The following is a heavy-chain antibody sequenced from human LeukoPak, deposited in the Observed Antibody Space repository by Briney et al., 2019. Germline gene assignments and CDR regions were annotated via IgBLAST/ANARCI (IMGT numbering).Heavy chain of an antibody. Sequence: GGSLRLSCAASGFTFSSYAMSWVRQAPGKGLEWVSAISGSGGSTYYADSVKGRFSISRDNSKNTLYLQMNSLRAEDTAVYYCAKRLYMTTVVSHCGQGTLVTVSS. CDR1: GFTFSSYA. CDR2: ISGSGGST. V-gene: IGHV3-23*01. J-gene: IGHJ4*02. CDR3: AKRLYMTTVVSH. D-gene: IGHD4-23*01.